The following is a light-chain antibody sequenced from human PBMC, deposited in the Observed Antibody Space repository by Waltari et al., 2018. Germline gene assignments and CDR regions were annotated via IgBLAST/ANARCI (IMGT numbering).Light chain of an antibody. CDR3: GTWDSSLSGAV. CDR1: SSHIGHNY. V-gene: IGLV1-51*02. Sequence: QSVLTQPPSVSAAPGQRVPIPCSGGSSHIGHNYVSWYRQFPGTAPKLLIYEDSERPSGIPGRFSGSKSGTSATLDITGLQAGDEADYYCGTWDSSLSGAVFGGGTHLTVL. CDR2: EDS. J-gene: IGLJ7*01.